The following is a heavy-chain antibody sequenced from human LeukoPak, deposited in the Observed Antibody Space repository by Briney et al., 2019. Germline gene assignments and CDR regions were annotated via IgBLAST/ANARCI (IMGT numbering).Heavy chain of an antibody. D-gene: IGHD1-26*01. CDR1: GGSINSSNW. V-gene: IGHV4-4*02. CDR3: AREVGRGLFDY. CDR2: IYHSGST. J-gene: IGHJ4*02. Sequence: SETLSLTCAVSGGSINSSNWWSWVRQPPGKGLEWIGEIYHSGSTKCNPSLKSRVTISVDKSKNQLSLKLNSVTAADTAVYYCAREVGRGLFDYWGQGTLVTVSS.